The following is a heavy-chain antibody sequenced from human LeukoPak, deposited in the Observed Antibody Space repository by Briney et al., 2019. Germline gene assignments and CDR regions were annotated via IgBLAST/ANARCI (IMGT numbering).Heavy chain of an antibody. D-gene: IGHD2-2*02. Sequence: PGGSLRLSCAASGFTFSSYSMNWVRQAPGKGLEWVSYISSSSSTIYYADSVKGRFTISRGNAKNSLYLQMNSLRAEDTAVYYCASPSGGGWYTEWGQGTLVTVSS. V-gene: IGHV3-48*01. CDR2: ISSSSSTI. J-gene: IGHJ4*02. CDR1: GFTFSSYS. CDR3: ASPSGGGWYTE.